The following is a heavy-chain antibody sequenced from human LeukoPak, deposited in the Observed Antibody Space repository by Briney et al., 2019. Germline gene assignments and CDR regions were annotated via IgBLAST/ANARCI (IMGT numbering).Heavy chain of an antibody. CDR2: IRCDGGNK. CDR1: GFTFGSYG. V-gene: IGHV3-30*02. D-gene: IGHD2-21*02. J-gene: IGHJ4*02. CDR3: AKGVEQIVVVTAQHYLDY. Sequence: PGGSLRLSCAASGFTFGSYGMYWVRQAPGKGLEWVTFIRCDGGNKYYADSVKGRFTISRDNPKNTLYLQMNTLIADDTAVYYCAKGVEQIVVVTAQHYLDYWGKGTLVTVSS.